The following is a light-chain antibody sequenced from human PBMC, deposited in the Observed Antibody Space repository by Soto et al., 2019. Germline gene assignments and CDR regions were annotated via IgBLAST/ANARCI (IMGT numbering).Light chain of an antibody. CDR1: QSLSTY. CDR3: HQYNNWPPHT. Sequence: EIVMTQSPATLSVSPGERATLSCRASQSLSTYLAWYQQKPGQAPRLLIYGASTRATGIPARFSGSGSGTDFTLTISSLQAEDSGVYYCHQYNNWPPHTFGQGTKLEIK. V-gene: IGKV3-15*01. CDR2: GAS. J-gene: IGKJ2*01.